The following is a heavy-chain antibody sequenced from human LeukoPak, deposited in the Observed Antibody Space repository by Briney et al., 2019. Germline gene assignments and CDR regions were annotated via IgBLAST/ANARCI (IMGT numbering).Heavy chain of an antibody. Sequence: SETLSLTCSVSGGSVSSYYWSWIRQSPGKGLEWIGYIHNSGRTNYNPSLKSRVTGFVDTSKNQVSLRLSSVTAADTAVYYCARGKSDFWSGYYTGDYFDYWGQGTLGTVSS. CDR2: IHNSGRT. CDR1: GGSVSSYY. D-gene: IGHD3-3*01. CDR3: ARGKSDFWSGYYTGDYFDY. V-gene: IGHV4-4*08. J-gene: IGHJ4*02.